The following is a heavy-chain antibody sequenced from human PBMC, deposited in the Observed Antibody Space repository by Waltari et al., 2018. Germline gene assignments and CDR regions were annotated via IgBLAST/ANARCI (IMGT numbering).Heavy chain of an antibody. J-gene: IGHJ6*02. CDR3: AKDLSHSSSGGMDV. D-gene: IGHD3-22*01. Sequence: EVQVVESGGGLVQPGKSLTLSCVFAGFTFDNFAMQWVRQVPGKGLEWISAIAWNSARKDYADSVRGRFIISRDNSKKSLYLQMDNLRPDDTAIYHCAKDLSHSSSGGMDVWGQGTTVTVSS. CDR1: GFTFDNFA. V-gene: IGHV3-9*01. CDR2: IAWNSARK.